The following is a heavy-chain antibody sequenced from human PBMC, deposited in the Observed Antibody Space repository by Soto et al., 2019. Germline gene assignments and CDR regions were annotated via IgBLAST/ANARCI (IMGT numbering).Heavy chain of an antibody. J-gene: IGHJ3*02. V-gene: IGHV4-34*01. CDR3: ASSLEWLLLGAFDI. Sequence: PSETLSLTCAAYGGSFSGYYWSWIRQPPGKGLEWIGEINHSGSTNYNPSLKSRVTISVDTSKNQFSLKLSSVTAADTAVYYCASSLEWLLLGAFDIWGQGTMVTVSS. CDR2: INHSGST. CDR1: GGSFSGYY. D-gene: IGHD3-3*01.